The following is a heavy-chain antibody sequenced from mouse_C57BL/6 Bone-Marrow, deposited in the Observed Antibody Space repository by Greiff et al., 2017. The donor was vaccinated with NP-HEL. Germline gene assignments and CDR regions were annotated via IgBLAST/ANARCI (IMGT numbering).Heavy chain of an antibody. CDR2: IHPNSGST. Sequence: QVQLQQPGAELVKPGASVKLSCKASGYTFTSYWMHWVRQRPGQGLEWIGMIHPNSGSTNYTEKFKSKATLTVDKSSSTVYMQLSSLTSEDSAVYYCAWNWARARDGWGQGTSVTVSS. J-gene: IGHJ4*01. V-gene: IGHV1-64*01. CDR3: AWNWARARDG. CDR1: GYTFTSYW. D-gene: IGHD4-1*01.